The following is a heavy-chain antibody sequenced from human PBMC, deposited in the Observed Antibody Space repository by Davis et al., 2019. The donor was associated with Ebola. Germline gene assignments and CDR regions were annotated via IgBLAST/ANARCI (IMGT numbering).Heavy chain of an antibody. CDR1: GFTFSSYA. CDR2: ISGSGGST. Sequence: GESLKISCAASGFTFSSYAMSWVRQAPGKGLEWVSAISGSGGSTYYADSVKGRFTISRDNSKNTLYLQMNSLKTEDTAVYYCISIGDGDNEVRLDYWGQGTLVTVSS. CDR3: ISIGDGDNEVRLDY. V-gene: IGHV3-23*01. J-gene: IGHJ4*02. D-gene: IGHD5-24*01.